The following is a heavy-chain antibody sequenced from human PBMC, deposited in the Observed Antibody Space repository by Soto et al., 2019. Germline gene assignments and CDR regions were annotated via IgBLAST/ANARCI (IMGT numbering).Heavy chain of an antibody. CDR3: TTLSITIFGVVLMDV. J-gene: IGHJ6*02. CDR2: ISGSGGST. CDR1: GFTFSSYG. Sequence: GGSLILSCAAAGFTFSSYGMSWVRQAPGKGLEWVSAISGSGGSTYYADSVKGRFTFSRDNSKNTLYLQMNSLKTEDTAVYYCTTLSITIFGVVLMDVWGQGTTVTVSS. V-gene: IGHV3-23*01. D-gene: IGHD3-3*01.